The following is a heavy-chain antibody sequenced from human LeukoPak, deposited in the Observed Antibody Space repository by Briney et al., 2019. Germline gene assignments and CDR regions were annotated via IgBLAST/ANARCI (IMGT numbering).Heavy chain of an antibody. Sequence: ASLRISSKTSVYTFTGSSMHWVRQAPGQRLERVGWIYPHSGGTQSAQKIQGSVTMTRDTSISTAYMELSRLSSDDTAVYYCARDTRYSGYCSSTSCLSGGMDVWGKGTTVTVSS. J-gene: IGHJ6*04. CDR2: IYPHSGGT. V-gene: IGHV1-2*04. CDR1: VYTFTGSS. CDR3: ARDTRYSGYCSSTSCLSGGMDV. D-gene: IGHD2-2*01.